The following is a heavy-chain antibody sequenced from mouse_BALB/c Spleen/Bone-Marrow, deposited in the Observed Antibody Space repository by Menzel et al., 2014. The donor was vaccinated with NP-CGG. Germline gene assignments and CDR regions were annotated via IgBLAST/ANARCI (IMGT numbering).Heavy chain of an antibody. Sequence: VQLQQPGPELVKPGASVKISCKASGYTFTDYNMHWVQQSLGKSLEWIGYIYPYNGGTGYNQKFKSKATLTVDNSSSTAYMVLRSLTSEDSAVYCCARRFITTAAWFAYWGQGTLVTVSA. CDR1: GYTFTDYN. J-gene: IGHJ3*01. D-gene: IGHD1-2*01. V-gene: IGHV1S29*02. CDR3: ARRFITTAAWFAY. CDR2: IYPYNGGT.